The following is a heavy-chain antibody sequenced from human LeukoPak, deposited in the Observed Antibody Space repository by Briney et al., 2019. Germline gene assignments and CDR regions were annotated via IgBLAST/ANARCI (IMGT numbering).Heavy chain of an antibody. Sequence: GGSLRLSCAASGFTFSSYEMNWARQAPGKGLEWVSYISSSGSTIYYADSVKGRFTISRDNAKNSLCLQMNSLRAEDTAVYYCARDREGWDSSSWPSGFDPWGQGTLVTVSS. J-gene: IGHJ5*02. CDR2: ISSSGSTI. CDR3: ARDREGWDSSSWPSGFDP. D-gene: IGHD6-13*01. CDR1: GFTFSSYE. V-gene: IGHV3-48*03.